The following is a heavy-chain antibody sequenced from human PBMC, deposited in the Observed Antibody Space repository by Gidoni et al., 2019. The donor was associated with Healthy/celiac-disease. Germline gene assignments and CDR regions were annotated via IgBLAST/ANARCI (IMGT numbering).Heavy chain of an antibody. Sequence: EVQLLESGGGLVQPGGSLRLSGAAYGFTFSSYAMSGVRQAPGKGLEWVSAISGSGGSTYYADSVKGRFTISRDNSKNTLYLQMNSLRAEDTAVYYCAKGVVVRGVKFDYWGQGTLVTVSS. D-gene: IGHD3-10*01. V-gene: IGHV3-23*01. J-gene: IGHJ4*02. CDR1: GFTFSSYA. CDR3: AKGVVVRGVKFDY. CDR2: ISGSGGST.